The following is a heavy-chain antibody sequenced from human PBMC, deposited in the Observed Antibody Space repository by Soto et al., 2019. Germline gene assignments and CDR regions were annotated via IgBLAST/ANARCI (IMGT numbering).Heavy chain of an antibody. D-gene: IGHD4-4*01. Sequence: GKGLEWMGIIYPGDSDTRYSPSFQGQVTISADKSISTAYLQWSSLKASDTAMYYCAIHSKVATSNDYYYYDTDVWGKRTTVTVSS. J-gene: IGHJ6*03. CDR2: IYPGDSDT. CDR3: AIHSKVATSNDYYYYDTDV. V-gene: IGHV5-51*01.